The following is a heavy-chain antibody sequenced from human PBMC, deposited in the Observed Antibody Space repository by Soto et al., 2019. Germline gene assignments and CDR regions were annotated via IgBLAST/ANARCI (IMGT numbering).Heavy chain of an antibody. V-gene: IGHV3-23*01. CDR3: AKASYCRSTSCYGRYMDV. J-gene: IGHJ6*03. CDR2: ISGSGGST. D-gene: IGHD2-2*01. CDR1: GFTFSSYA. Sequence: EVQLLESGGGLVQPGGSLRLSCAASGFTFSSYAMSWVRQAPGKGLEWVSAISGSGGSTYYADSVKGRFTISRDNSKNTLYLQMNSLRAEDTAVYYCAKASYCRSTSCYGRYMDVWGKGTTVTVSS.